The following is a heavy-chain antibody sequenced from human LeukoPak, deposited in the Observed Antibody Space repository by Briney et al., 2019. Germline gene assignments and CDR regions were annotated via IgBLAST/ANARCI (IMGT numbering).Heavy chain of an antibody. V-gene: IGHV3-21*01. CDR3: ARDQYYYDSSGYYP. D-gene: IGHD3-22*01. Sequence: GGSLRLSCAASGFTFSSYSMNWVRQVPGKGLEWVSSISSSSSCIYYADSVKGRFTISRDNAKNSLYLQMNSLRAEDTAVYYCARDQYYYDSSGYYPWGQGTLVTVSS. CDR1: GFTFSSYS. J-gene: IGHJ5*02. CDR2: ISSSSSCI.